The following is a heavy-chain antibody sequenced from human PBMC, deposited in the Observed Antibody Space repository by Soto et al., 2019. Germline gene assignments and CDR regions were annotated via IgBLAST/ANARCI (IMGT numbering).Heavy chain of an antibody. CDR2: ISAYNGNT. CDR3: ASDTVAGIVYYYYYMDV. CDR1: GYTCTSYG. V-gene: IGHV1-18*01. Sequence: GPVKVSCKASGYTCTSYGISWVRQAPGQGGEGMGWISAYNGNTNYTQKLEGRVTMTTDTYTSTADLELRSLRSNDTAVYYCASDTVAGIVYYYYYMDVWGKGTTVTVSS. D-gene: IGHD6-13*01. J-gene: IGHJ6*03.